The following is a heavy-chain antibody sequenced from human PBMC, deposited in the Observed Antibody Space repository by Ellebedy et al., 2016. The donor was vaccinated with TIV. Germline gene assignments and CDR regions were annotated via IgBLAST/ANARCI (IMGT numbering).Heavy chain of an antibody. D-gene: IGHD2-15*01. Sequence: PGGSLRLSCAASGFSVSASYMYWVRQTPGKGLEWVSLLYSGDKPYYAESVKGRFTVSRDDSKYTLDLQMNSLRAEDTAVYYCARTDCSGGSCYSFFQHWGQGTPVTVSS. CDR3: ARTDCSGGSCYSFFQH. J-gene: IGHJ1*01. V-gene: IGHV3-53*01. CDR2: LYSGDKP. CDR1: GFSVSASY.